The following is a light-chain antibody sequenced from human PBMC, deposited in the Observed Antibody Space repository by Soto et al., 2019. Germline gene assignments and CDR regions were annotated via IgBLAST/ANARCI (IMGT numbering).Light chain of an antibody. CDR2: DAS. J-gene: IGKJ1*01. CDR1: QRISTN. Sequence: EILMTQSPATLSVSPWEGATLSCRASQRISTNLAWYQQRPGQAPRLLIYDASSRATGIPSRFAGSGSGTDFTLTISSLQPEDFAVYYCQQYNNWPPWTFGQGTKVDIK. CDR3: QQYNNWPPWT. V-gene: IGKV3-15*01.